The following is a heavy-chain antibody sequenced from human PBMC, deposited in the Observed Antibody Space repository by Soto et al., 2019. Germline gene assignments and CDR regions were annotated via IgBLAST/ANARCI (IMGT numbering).Heavy chain of an antibody. CDR2: ISWDGGST. D-gene: IGHD2-21*02. CDR3: AKGALYCGGDCYSYAFDI. Sequence: HPGGSLRLSCAASGFTFDDYTMHWVRQAPGKGLEWVSLISWDGGSTYYADSVKGRFTISRDNSKNSLYLQMNSLRTEDTALYYCAKGALYCGGDCYSYAFDIWGQGTMVTVSS. J-gene: IGHJ3*02. V-gene: IGHV3-43*01. CDR1: GFTFDDYT.